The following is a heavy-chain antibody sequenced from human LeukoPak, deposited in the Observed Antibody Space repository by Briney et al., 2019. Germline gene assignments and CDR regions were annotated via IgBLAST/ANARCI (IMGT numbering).Heavy chain of an antibody. Sequence: SETLSLTCTVSGGSISSYYWSWIRQPPGKGLEWIGYIYYSGSTNYNPSLKSRVTISVDTSKNQFSLKLSSVTAADTAVYYCAGLRKVYSGSYYFDYWGQGTLVTVSS. CDR3: AGLRKVYSGSYYFDY. CDR2: IYYSGST. D-gene: IGHD1-26*01. V-gene: IGHV4-59*08. J-gene: IGHJ4*02. CDR1: GGSISSYY.